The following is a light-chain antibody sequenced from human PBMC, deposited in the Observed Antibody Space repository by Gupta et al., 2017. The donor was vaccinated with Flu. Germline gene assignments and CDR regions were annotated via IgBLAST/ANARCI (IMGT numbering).Light chain of an antibody. CDR1: QDISSY. Sequence: GDRVTITCRASQDISSYLTWYQQRPGKAPKLLIYAASTLQSGVPSRFSGSGFGTHFTLTISSLQSEDFATYYCQQLNTYPLTFGGGTKVEI. J-gene: IGKJ4*01. CDR2: AAS. CDR3: QQLNTYPLT. V-gene: IGKV1-9*01.